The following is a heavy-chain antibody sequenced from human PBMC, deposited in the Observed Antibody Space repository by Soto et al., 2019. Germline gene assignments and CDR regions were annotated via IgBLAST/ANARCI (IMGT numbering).Heavy chain of an antibody. Sequence: EGHLVESGGALAQPGGSLRLSCAASGFTFRTYWMSWVRQAPGKGLEWVANINEDGSETYYVDSVKGRFTMSRDNAKNSLFLQMNSLRAEDTALYYCARGGGIGTVDYWGQGPLVTVSS. D-gene: IGHD2-8*02. V-gene: IGHV3-7*05. J-gene: IGHJ4*02. CDR1: GFTFRTYW. CDR2: INEDGSET. CDR3: ARGGGIGTVDY.